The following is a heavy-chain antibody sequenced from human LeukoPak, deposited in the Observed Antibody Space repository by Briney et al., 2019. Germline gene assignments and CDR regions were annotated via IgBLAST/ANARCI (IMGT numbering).Heavy chain of an antibody. J-gene: IGHJ4*02. D-gene: IGHD3/OR15-3a*01. CDR2: IKEDGTKT. Sequence: GGSLRLSCVVSGLTFSNCRMTWVRQAPGRGLEWVANIKEDGTKTSYVGSVKGRFTISRDNAKNSLYLQMNSLRAEDTALYYCARDEFGPLAFWGRGTLVTVSS. V-gene: IGHV3-7*05. CDR1: GLTFSNCR. CDR3: ARDEFGPLAF.